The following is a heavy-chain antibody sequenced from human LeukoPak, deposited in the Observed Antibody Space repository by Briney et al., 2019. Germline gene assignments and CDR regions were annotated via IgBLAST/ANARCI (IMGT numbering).Heavy chain of an antibody. V-gene: IGHV3-30*02. CDR3: ARSEKNYDFWTGEDY. CDR2: IRYDGTNE. CDR1: GFTFSSHD. Sequence: GGSLRLSCAASGFTFSSHDMHWVRQAPGKGLEWVAFIRYDGTNEDYADSVKGRFTISRDNANNSVSLQMNSLRAEDTAVYYCARSEKNYDFWTGEDYWGQGTLVTVSS. J-gene: IGHJ4*02. D-gene: IGHD3-3*01.